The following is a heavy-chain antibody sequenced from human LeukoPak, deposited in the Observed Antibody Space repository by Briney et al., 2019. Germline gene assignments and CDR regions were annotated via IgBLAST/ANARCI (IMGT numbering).Heavy chain of an antibody. CDR1: GFTFSSYG. CDR2: IWYDGSNK. Sequence: GGSLRLSCAASGFTFSSYGMHWVRQAPGKGLEWVAVIWYDGSNKYYADSVKGRFTISRDNSKNTLYLQMNSLRAEDTAVYYCAKTLITIFGVVQYYFDYWGQGTLVTVSS. J-gene: IGHJ4*02. D-gene: IGHD3-3*01. V-gene: IGHV3-33*06. CDR3: AKTLITIFGVVQYYFDY.